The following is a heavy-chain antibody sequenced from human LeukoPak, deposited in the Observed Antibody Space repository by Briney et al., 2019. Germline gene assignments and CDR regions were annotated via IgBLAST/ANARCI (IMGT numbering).Heavy chain of an antibody. CDR1: GYTFTSYY. V-gene: IGHV1-46*01. CDR3: ARPSGGWFGELSWFDP. D-gene: IGHD3-10*01. Sequence: ASVKVSCKASGYTFTSYYMHWVRQAPGQGLEWMGIINPSGGSTSYAQKFQGRVTMTRDTSTSTVYMELSSLRSEDTAVYYCARPSGGWFGELSWFDPWGQGTLVTVSS. J-gene: IGHJ5*02. CDR2: INPSGGST.